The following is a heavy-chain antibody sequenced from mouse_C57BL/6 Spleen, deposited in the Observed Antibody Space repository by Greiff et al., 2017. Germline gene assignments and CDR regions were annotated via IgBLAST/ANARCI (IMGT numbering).Heavy chain of an antibody. D-gene: IGHD3-3*01. V-gene: IGHV1-26*01. J-gene: IGHJ2*01. Sequence: EVQLQQSGPELVKPGASVKISCKASGYTFTDYYMNWVKQSHGKSLEWIGDINPNNGGTSYNQKFKGKATLTVDKSSSTAYMELRSLTSEDSAVYYCARFEGPGDFDYWGQGTTLTVSS. CDR3: ARFEGPGDFDY. CDR1: GYTFTDYY. CDR2: INPNNGGT.